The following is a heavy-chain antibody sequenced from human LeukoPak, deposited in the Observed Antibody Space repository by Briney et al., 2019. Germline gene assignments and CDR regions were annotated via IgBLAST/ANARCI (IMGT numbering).Heavy chain of an antibody. Sequence: GGSLRLSCAASGFTFSSYSMNWVRQAPGKGLEWVSSISSSSSYIYYADSVKGRFTISRDNAKNSLYLQMNSLRAEDTAVYYCARVYAWHDFWSGPDHDAFDIWGQGTMVTVSS. V-gene: IGHV3-21*01. CDR3: ARVYAWHDFWSGPDHDAFDI. J-gene: IGHJ3*02. D-gene: IGHD3-3*01. CDR1: GFTFSSYS. CDR2: ISSSSSYI.